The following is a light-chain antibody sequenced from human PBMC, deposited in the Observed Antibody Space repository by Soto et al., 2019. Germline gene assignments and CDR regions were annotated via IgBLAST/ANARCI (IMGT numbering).Light chain of an antibody. J-gene: IGLJ2*01. V-gene: IGLV2-14*01. CDR2: EVS. CDR1: SSDVGGYNY. Sequence: QPVLTQPASVSASPGQSITISCTGTSSDVGGYNYVSWYQQHPGRAPKLIIYEVSNRPSGVSNRFSGSKSGNTASLTISGLQAEDEADYYCNSYTSSSTRVFGGGTKVTVL. CDR3: NSYTSSSTRV.